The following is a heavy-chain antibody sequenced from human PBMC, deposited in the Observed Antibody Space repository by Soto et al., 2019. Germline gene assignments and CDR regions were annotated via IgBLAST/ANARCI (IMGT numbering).Heavy chain of an antibody. CDR1: GFSFRNYG. V-gene: IGHV3-23*01. J-gene: IGHJ4*02. CDR3: AKDYDYGDSLPFDY. CDR2: IIGNGDTT. Sequence: EVQLLEAGGGLVQPGGSLRLSCAASGFSFRNYGMSLVRQAPGKGLEWLSAIIGNGDTTYYADSVRGRFTISRDNSKNTRYLQLNDLGADEAAIYYCAKDYDYGDSLPFDYWGQGTLVTVSS. D-gene: IGHD4-17*01.